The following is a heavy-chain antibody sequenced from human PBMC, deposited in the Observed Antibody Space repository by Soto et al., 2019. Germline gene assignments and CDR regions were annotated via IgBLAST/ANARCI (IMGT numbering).Heavy chain of an antibody. CDR1: GYDFTKHW. D-gene: IGHD2-2*01. Sequence: PGESLKISCTVSGYDFTKHWIGWVRQMPGKGLEWMGIIYPSDSDTRKSPTFQGQVIISVDKSISTAYLQWSSLKASDTAMYYCAILLTPANFFDAFDIWGQGTMVTVSS. J-gene: IGHJ3*02. CDR2: IYPSDSDT. V-gene: IGHV5-51*01. CDR3: AILLTPANFFDAFDI.